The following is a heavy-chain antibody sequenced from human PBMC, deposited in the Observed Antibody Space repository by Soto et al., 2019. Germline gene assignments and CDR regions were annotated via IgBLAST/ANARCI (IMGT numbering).Heavy chain of an antibody. CDR3: ARALGVHTAMDPYAFDI. D-gene: IGHD5-18*01. CDR2: IWYDGSNK. CDR1: GFTFSSYG. J-gene: IGHJ3*02. V-gene: IGHV3-33*01. Sequence: GGSLRLSCAASGFTFSSYGMHWVRQAPGKGLEWVAVIWYDGSNKYYADSVKGRFTISRDNSKNTLYLQMNSLRAEDTAVYYCARALGVHTAMDPYAFDIWGQGTMVTVSS.